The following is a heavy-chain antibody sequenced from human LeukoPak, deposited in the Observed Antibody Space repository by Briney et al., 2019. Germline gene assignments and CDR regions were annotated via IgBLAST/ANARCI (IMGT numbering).Heavy chain of an antibody. V-gene: IGHV4-31*03. CDR1: GGSISSGGYY. CDR2: IYYSGST. CDR3: ARGIAARAPYYCYMDV. Sequence: SETLSLTCTVSGGSISSGGYYWSWIRQHPGKGLEWIGYIYYSGSTYYNPSLKSRVTISVDTSKNQFSLKLSSVTAADTAVYYCARGIAARAPYYCYMDVWGKGTTVTVSS. J-gene: IGHJ6*03. D-gene: IGHD6-13*01.